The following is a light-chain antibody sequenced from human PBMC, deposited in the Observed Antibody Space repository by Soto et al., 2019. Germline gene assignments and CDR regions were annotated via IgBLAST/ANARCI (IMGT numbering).Light chain of an antibody. Sequence: QSVLTQPPSVSGAPGQRVTISCTGSSSNIGAGYDVHWYQHLPGTAPQLLIYGNINRPSGVPDRFSGSRSGTSASLAISGLQAEDEADYYCQSYDRSLSGKVFGTVTKLTVL. V-gene: IGLV1-40*01. CDR1: SSNIGAGYD. J-gene: IGLJ1*01. CDR2: GNI. CDR3: QSYDRSLSGKV.